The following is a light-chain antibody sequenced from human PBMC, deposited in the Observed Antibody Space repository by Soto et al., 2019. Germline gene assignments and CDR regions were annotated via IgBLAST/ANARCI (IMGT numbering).Light chain of an antibody. V-gene: IGKV1-13*02. Sequence: AIPLTQSPSSLSASVGDRVTITCRASQAIRGALAWYQQKPGKAPKFLIFDVSTLQSGVPSRFSGSGSGTDFTLTISSLQPEDFGTYYCQQFNTYPITFGQGTRLEIK. CDR3: QQFNTYPIT. CDR2: DVS. CDR1: QAIRGA. J-gene: IGKJ5*01.